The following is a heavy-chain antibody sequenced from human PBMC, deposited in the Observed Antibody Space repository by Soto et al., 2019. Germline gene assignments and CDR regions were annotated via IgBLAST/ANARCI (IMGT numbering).Heavy chain of an antibody. CDR1: GFTFSDYY. V-gene: IGHV3-11*01. J-gene: IGHJ6*03. CDR3: ARDRGGCSSTSCYEFYYYMDV. CDR2: ISSSGSTI. Sequence: QVQLVESGGGLVKPGGSLRLSCAASGFTFSDYYMSWIRQAPGKGLEWVSYISSSGSTIYYADSVKGRFTISRDNAKNSLYLQMNSLRAEDTAVYYCARDRGGCSSTSCYEFYYYMDVWGKGTTVTVSS. D-gene: IGHD2-2*01.